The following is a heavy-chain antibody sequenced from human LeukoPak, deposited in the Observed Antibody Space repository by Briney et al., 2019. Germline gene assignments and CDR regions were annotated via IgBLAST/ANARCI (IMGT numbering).Heavy chain of an antibody. CDR2: FDPEDGET. D-gene: IGHD1-1*01. V-gene: IGHV1-24*01. CDR1: GYTLTELS. J-gene: IGHJ6*03. CDR3: ATGQDWNHGYYYYYMDV. Sequence: GASVKVSCKVSGYTLTELSMHWVRQAPGKGLEWMGGFDPEDGETIYAQKFQGRVTMTEDTSTDTAYMELSSLRSEDTAVYYCATGQDWNHGYYYYYMDVWGKGTTVTVSS.